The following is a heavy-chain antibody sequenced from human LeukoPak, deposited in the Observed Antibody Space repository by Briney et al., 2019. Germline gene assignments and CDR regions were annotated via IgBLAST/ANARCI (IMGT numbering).Heavy chain of an antibody. CDR2: INPSVGST. CDR3: ARASDRVAFDY. J-gene: IGHJ4*02. V-gene: IGHV1-46*01. CDR1: GYTFTSYY. Sequence: ASVKVSCKASGYTFTSYYMHWVRQATGQGHEWMGIINPSVGSTSYAQKFQGRVTMTRDTSTSTVYMELSSLRSEDTAVYYCARASDRVAFDYWGQGTLVTVSS.